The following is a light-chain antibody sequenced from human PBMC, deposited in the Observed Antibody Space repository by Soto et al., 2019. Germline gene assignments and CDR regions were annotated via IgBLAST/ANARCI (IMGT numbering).Light chain of an antibody. Sequence: EIVLTQSPVTLSLSPGERATFSCRASQTISTYLAWYQQKPGQAPRLLIYDASNRATGIPARFSGSGSGTDVTHTISSLEPEDFAVYYCQQRSNLVYTFGQGTKLEIK. V-gene: IGKV3-11*01. J-gene: IGKJ2*01. CDR1: QTISTY. CDR3: QQRSNLVYT. CDR2: DAS.